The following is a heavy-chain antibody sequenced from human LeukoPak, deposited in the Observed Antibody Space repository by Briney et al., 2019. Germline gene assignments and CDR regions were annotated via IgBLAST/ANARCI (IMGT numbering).Heavy chain of an antibody. CDR2: IYYTGST. Sequence: SETLSLTCTVSGGSISSYCWSWIRQPPGKGLEWIGYIYYTGSTNYNPSLKSRVTISLDTSKNPFSLKLSSVTAADTAVYYCARGITIFGLAAYFDYWGQGTLVTVSS. CDR3: ARGITIFGLAAYFDY. V-gene: IGHV4-59*01. J-gene: IGHJ4*02. D-gene: IGHD3-3*01. CDR1: GGSISSYC.